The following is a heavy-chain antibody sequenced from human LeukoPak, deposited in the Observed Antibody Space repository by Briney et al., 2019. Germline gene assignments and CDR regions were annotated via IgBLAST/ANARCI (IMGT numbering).Heavy chain of an antibody. V-gene: IGHV3-23*01. CDR1: EFTFSSYG. CDR2: NSGSGGTT. Sequence: PGGSLRLSCAASEFTFSSYGMSWVRQAPGKGLEWVSANSGSGGTTFYADSVKGRFTISRDNSKNTLYLQMNSLRAEDAAVYYCAKARSSSWYLGYMDVWGKGTTVTVSS. D-gene: IGHD6-13*01. CDR3: AKARSSSWYLGYMDV. J-gene: IGHJ6*03.